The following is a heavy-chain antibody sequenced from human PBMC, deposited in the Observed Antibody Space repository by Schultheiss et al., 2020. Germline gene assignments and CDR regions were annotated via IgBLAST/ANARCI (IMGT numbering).Heavy chain of an antibody. D-gene: IGHD2-15*01. CDR2: INHSGST. CDR1: GGSFSGYY. CDR3: ARVGSGGGSAYGY. V-gene: IGHV4-34*01. J-gene: IGHJ4*02. Sequence: SETLSLTCAVYGGSFSGYYWSWIRQPPGKGLEWIGEINHSGSTNYNPSLKSRVTISVDTSKNQFSLKLSSVTAADTAVYYCARVGSGGGSAYGYWGQGTLVTVSS.